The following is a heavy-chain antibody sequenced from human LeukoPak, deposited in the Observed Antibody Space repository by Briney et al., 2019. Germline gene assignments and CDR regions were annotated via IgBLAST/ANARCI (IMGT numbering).Heavy chain of an antibody. Sequence: QPGGSLRLSCAASGFTFSSYEMNWVRQAPGKGLEWVSYISSSGSTIYYADSVKGRFTISRDNAKNSLYLQMNSLRAEDTAVYYCARDWSVGGRRDGYNFFDYWGQGTLVTVSS. CDR2: ISSSGSTI. V-gene: IGHV3-48*03. D-gene: IGHD5-24*01. CDR1: GFTFSSYE. J-gene: IGHJ4*02. CDR3: ARDWSVGGRRDGYNFFDY.